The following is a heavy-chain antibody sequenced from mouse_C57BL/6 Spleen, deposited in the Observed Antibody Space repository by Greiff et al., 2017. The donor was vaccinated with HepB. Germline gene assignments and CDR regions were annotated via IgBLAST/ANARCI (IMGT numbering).Heavy chain of an antibody. CDR2: INHNYGTT. J-gene: IGHJ1*03. D-gene: IGHD1-1*01. Sequence: VQLKHSGPELVKPGASVKISCKASGYSFTDYNMNWVKQSNGKSLEWIGVINHNYGTTSYNQKFKGKATLTVDQSSSTADMQLNSLTSEDSAVNYCARTYYCGSSLAFDDWGTGTTVTVSS. CDR1: GYSFTDYN. V-gene: IGHV1-39*01. CDR3: ARTYYCGSSLAFDD.